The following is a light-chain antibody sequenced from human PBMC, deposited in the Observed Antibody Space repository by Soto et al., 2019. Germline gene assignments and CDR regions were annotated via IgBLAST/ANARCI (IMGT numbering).Light chain of an antibody. V-gene: IGKV1-8*01. Sequence: AIRMTPSPSSLSASTGDSVTITCRASQGISSYLAWYQQKPGKAHKLLIYAASTLQGGVPSRFSGSGSGTDFTLTISCLQSEDFATYYCKKYYSYKRTFGNGPKGDIK. CDR3: KKYYSYKRT. CDR1: QGISSY. CDR2: AAS. J-gene: IGKJ1*01.